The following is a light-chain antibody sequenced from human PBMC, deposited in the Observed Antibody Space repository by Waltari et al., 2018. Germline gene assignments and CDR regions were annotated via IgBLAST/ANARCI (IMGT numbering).Light chain of an antibody. Sequence: ETVMTQSPATLSVSPGERATPSCRASRIVRSNLYWYHQKPGQPPRLLIYVASTRASGVPARFSGSGSGTEFTLTISSLQSEDSAVYYCQQYDYPGLTFGGGTKVEIK. CDR2: VAS. CDR3: QQYDYPGLT. V-gene: IGKV3-15*01. J-gene: IGKJ4*01. CDR1: RIVRSN.